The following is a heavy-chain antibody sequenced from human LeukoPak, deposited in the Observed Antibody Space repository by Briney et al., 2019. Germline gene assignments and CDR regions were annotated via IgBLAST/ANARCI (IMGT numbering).Heavy chain of an antibody. CDR2: IDSGRGSST. CDR3: ARDHSGRSLDP. CDR1: GFTFSSYE. Sequence: AGGSLRLSCAASGFTFSSYEMNWVRQAPGKGLEWVSYIDSGRGSSTNYADSVKGRFTISRDNAKNSLYLQMNSLRVEDTAIYYCARDHSGRSLDPWGRGTLVTVSS. V-gene: IGHV3-48*03. J-gene: IGHJ5*02. D-gene: IGHD5-12*01.